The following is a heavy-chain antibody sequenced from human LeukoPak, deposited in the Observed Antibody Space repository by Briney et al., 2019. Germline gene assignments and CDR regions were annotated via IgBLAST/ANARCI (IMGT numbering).Heavy chain of an antibody. CDR3: ARDTAGCDY. CDR1: GFIFSNYW. V-gene: IGHV3-7*03. D-gene: IGHD5-18*01. J-gene: IGHJ4*02. Sequence: GGSLRLSCAASGFIFSNYWMSWVRQAPGKGLEWVANINQDGSEKYYVDSVKGRFTIPRDNAKNSLYLQMNGLRPEDTAVYYCARDTAGCDYWGQGTLVTVSS. CDR2: INQDGSEK.